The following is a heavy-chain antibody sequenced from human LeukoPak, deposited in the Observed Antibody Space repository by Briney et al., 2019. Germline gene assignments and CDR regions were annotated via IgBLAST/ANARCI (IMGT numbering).Heavy chain of an antibody. D-gene: IGHD3-10*01. Sequence: SVKVSCKASGGTFSSYAISWVRQAPGQGLEWMGGIIPIFGTANYAQKFQGRVTITADESTSTAYMELSSLRSEDTAVYCCARDSGAAHGMDVWGKGTTVTVSS. CDR3: ARDSGAAHGMDV. J-gene: IGHJ6*04. CDR2: IIPIFGTA. CDR1: GGTFSSYA. V-gene: IGHV1-69*13.